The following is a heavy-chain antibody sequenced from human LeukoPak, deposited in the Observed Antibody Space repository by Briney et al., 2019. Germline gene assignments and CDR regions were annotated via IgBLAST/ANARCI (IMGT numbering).Heavy chain of an antibody. J-gene: IGHJ2*01. CDR2: VSGSGGST. Sequence: GGSLRLSCAASGFTFSSYAMTWVRQAPGKGLEWVSTVSGSGGSTYYADSVKGRFTISRDNAKNSLYLQMNSLRAEDTAVYYCAKATVTTPLWYFDLWGRGTLVTVSS. V-gene: IGHV3-23*01. CDR1: GFTFSSYA. CDR3: AKATVTTPLWYFDL. D-gene: IGHD4-17*01.